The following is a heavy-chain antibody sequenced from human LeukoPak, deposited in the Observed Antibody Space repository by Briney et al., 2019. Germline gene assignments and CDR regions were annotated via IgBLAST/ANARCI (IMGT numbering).Heavy chain of an antibody. J-gene: IGHJ4*02. D-gene: IGHD1-26*01. V-gene: IGHV1-2*02. Sequence: ASVKVSCKASGYTFTSYYMHWVRQAPGQGLEWMGWINPNSGGTNYAQKFQGRVTMTRDTSISTAYMELSRLRSDDTDVYYCARADSEVGGDYWGQGTLVTVSS. CDR1: GYTFTSYY. CDR2: INPNSGGT. CDR3: ARADSEVGGDY.